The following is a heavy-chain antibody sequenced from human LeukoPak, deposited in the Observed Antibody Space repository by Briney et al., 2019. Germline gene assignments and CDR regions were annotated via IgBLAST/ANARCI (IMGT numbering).Heavy chain of an antibody. Sequence: SGGSLRLSCAASGFTVNTNYMSWVRQAPGKGLQWVSVICSGGTTYYADSVKGRFTISRDNSKNTLYLQMNSLRAEDTAVYYCARASGYSSPFDYWGQGTLVTVSS. CDR2: ICSGGTT. CDR3: ARASGYSSPFDY. J-gene: IGHJ4*02. V-gene: IGHV3-53*01. D-gene: IGHD6-19*01. CDR1: GFTVNTNY.